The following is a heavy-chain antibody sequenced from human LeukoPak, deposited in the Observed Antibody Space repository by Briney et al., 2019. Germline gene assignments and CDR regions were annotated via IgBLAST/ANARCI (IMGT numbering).Heavy chain of an antibody. CDR2: INSDGSCT. V-gene: IGHV3-74*01. J-gene: IGHJ3*02. Sequence: GGSLRLSCAASGFTFSSCWMHWVRQAPGKGLVWVSRINSDGSCTTYADSVKGRFTISRDNAKNTLYLQMNSLRAGDTAVFYSARAPVQYCGGDYDAFDIWGQGTMVTVAS. CDR1: GFTFSSCW. D-gene: IGHD2-21*02. CDR3: ARAPVQYCGGDYDAFDI.